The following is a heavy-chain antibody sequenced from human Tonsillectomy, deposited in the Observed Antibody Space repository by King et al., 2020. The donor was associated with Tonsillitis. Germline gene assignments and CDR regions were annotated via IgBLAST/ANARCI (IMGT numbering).Heavy chain of an antibody. Sequence: VQLVESGGGVVQPGGSLRLSCAASGFTFSSYGMHWVRQAPGKGLEWVAFIRYDGSNKYYADSVKGRFTISRDNSKNTLYLQMNSLRAEDTAVYYCAKDLYSGYDLVWHYFDYWGQGTLVTVSS. J-gene: IGHJ4*02. CDR3: AKDLYSGYDLVWHYFDY. D-gene: IGHD5-12*01. CDR2: IRYDGSNK. CDR1: GFTFSSYG. V-gene: IGHV3-30*02.